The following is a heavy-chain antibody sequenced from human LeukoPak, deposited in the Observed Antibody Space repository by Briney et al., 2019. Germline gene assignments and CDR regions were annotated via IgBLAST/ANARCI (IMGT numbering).Heavy chain of an antibody. J-gene: IGHJ6*02. V-gene: IGHV1-69*13. D-gene: IGHD2-2*01. CDR1: GGTFISYA. Sequence: SVKVSCKASGGTFISYAISWVRQAPGQGLEWMGGIIPIFGTANYAQKFQGRVTITADESTSTAYMELSSLRSEDTAVYYCARDQGGIVVVPAARYYYYGMDVWGQGTTVTVSS. CDR3: ARDQGGIVVVPAARYYYYGMDV. CDR2: IIPIFGTA.